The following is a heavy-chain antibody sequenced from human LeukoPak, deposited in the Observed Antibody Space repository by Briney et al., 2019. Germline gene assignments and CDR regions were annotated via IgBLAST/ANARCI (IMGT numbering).Heavy chain of an antibody. CDR3: ARDPIAAAGMVFLG. D-gene: IGHD6-13*01. J-gene: IGHJ4*02. CDR2: IIPIFGTA. V-gene: IGHV1-69*06. Sequence: SVRVSCKASGCTFSIYAISWVRQAPGQGLEWMGGIIPIFGTANYAQKFQGRVTITADKATSTAYMELSSLRSEDTAVYYCARDPIAAAGMVFLGWGQGTLVTVSS. CDR1: GCTFSIYA.